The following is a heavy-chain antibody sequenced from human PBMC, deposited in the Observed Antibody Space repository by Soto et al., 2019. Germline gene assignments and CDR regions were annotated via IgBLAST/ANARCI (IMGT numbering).Heavy chain of an antibody. CDR2: IGPESGAT. CDR1: GYTFAGHY. CDR3: GRGRSGQIVIFY. V-gene: IGHV1-2*02. D-gene: IGHD3-3*02. Sequence: ASVKVSCKTSGYTFAGHYIHWVRQAPQQGPEWMGEIGPESGATRYAEKFRGRVTMTMDTSITTVYMELRNLSPDDTAVYYCGRGRSGQIVIFYWGQGTPVTVSS. J-gene: IGHJ4*02.